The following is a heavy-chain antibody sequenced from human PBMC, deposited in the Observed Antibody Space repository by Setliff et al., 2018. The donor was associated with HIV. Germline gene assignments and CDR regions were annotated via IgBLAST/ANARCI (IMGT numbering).Heavy chain of an antibody. CDR3: ARAMGANWSYYYYMDV. D-gene: IGHD1-26*01. J-gene: IGHJ6*03. V-gene: IGHV4-59*02. CDR2: LYYSGST. CDR1: GGSVSSYR. Sequence: SETLSLTCTVSGGSVSSYRWTWIRQPPGKGLEWIGYLYYSGSTYYNPSLKSRVTISIDTSKKQLSLKLNSVTAADTAVYYCARAMGANWSYYYYMDVWGKGTTVTVSS.